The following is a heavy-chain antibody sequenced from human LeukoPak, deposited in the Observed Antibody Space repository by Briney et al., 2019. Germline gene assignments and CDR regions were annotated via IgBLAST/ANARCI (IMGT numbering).Heavy chain of an antibody. Sequence: GGSLRLSCAASGFTFSSYDMHWVRQPTGKGLEWVSGIGTAGDTYYPGSVKGRFTISRENGKNSLYLQMNSLRAGDTAVYYCARGGSGWAWGQGTLVTVSS. CDR1: GFTFSSYD. J-gene: IGHJ5*02. CDR3: ARGGSGWA. CDR2: IGTAGDT. V-gene: IGHV3-13*01. D-gene: IGHD6-19*01.